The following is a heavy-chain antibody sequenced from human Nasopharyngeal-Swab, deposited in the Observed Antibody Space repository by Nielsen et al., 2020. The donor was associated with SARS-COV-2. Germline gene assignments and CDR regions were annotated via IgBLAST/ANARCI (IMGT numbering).Heavy chain of an antibody. Sequence: GGSLRLSCAASGFTFSSYGMHWVRQAPGKGLEWVAFIRYDGSNKYYADSVKGRFTISRDNSKNTLYLQMNSLRAEDTAVYYCAKDGAYDTMIVVVIKGPAFDIWGQGTMVTDSS. CDR3: AKDGAYDTMIVVVIKGPAFDI. V-gene: IGHV3-30*02. CDR2: IRYDGSNK. D-gene: IGHD3-22*01. CDR1: GFTFSSYG. J-gene: IGHJ3*02.